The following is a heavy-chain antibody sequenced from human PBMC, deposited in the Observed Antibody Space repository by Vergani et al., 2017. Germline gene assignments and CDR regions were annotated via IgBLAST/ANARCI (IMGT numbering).Heavy chain of an antibody. CDR3: ARLNRDAFDI. CDR1: GGSISSYY. V-gene: IGHV4-59*01. CDR2: IYYRGST. J-gene: IGHJ3*02. Sequence: QVQLQESGPGLVKPSETLSLTCTVSGGSISSYYWSWIRQPPGKGLEWIGYIYYRGSTNYNPSLKSRVTISVDTSKNQFSLKLSSVTAADTAVYYCARLNRDAFDIWGQGTMVTVSS.